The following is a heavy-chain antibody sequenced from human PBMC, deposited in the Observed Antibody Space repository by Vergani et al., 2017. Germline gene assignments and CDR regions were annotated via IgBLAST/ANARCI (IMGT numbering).Heavy chain of an antibody. CDR3: ARLPGPSPDY. V-gene: IGHV4-59*08. Sequence: QVQLQESGPGLVKPSETLSLTCTVSGGSISSYYWSWIRQPPGTGLEWIGYIYYSGSTNYNPSLKSRVTISVDTSKNQFSLKLSSVTAADTAVYYCARLPGPSPDYWGQGTLVTVSS. J-gene: IGHJ4*02. CDR2: IYYSGST. CDR1: GGSISSYY.